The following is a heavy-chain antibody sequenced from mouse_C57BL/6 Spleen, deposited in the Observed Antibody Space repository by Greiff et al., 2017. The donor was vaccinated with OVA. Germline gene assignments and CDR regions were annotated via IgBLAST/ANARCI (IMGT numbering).Heavy chain of an antibody. Sequence: QVQLQQPGAELVKPGASVKLSCKASGYTFTSYWMHWVKQRPGRGLGWIGRIDPNSGGTKYNEKFKSKATLTVDKPSSTAYMQLSSLTSEDSAVYYCARNYGISYYYAMDYWGQGTSVTVSS. D-gene: IGHD1-1*01. CDR1: GYTFTSYW. J-gene: IGHJ4*01. V-gene: IGHV1-72*01. CDR3: ARNYGISYYYAMDY. CDR2: IDPNSGGT.